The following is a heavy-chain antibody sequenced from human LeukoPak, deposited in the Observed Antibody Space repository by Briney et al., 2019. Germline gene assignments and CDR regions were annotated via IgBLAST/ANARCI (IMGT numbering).Heavy chain of an antibody. CDR3: ARVFPYRATVTNY. V-gene: IGHV3-74*01. D-gene: IGHD4-17*01. CDR2: INSDGSST. Sequence: PGGSLRLSCAASGFTFSSYWMHWVRQAPGKGLVWVSRINSDGSSTSYADSVKGRFTISRDNAQNTLYLQMNSLRAEDTAAYYCARVFPYRATVTNYWGQGTLVTVSS. J-gene: IGHJ4*02. CDR1: GFTFSSYW.